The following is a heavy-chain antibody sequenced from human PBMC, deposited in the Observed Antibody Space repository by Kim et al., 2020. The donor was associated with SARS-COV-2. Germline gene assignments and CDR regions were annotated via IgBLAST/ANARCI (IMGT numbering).Heavy chain of an antibody. CDR2: R. J-gene: IGHJ4*02. Sequence: RYSESPVQGRFTISRDNSKNTLYLQMNSLRAEETAVYYSAKHGGDLFDNWGQGALVTVSS. V-gene: IGHV3-23*01. D-gene: IGHD3-10*01. CDR3: AKHGGDLFDN.